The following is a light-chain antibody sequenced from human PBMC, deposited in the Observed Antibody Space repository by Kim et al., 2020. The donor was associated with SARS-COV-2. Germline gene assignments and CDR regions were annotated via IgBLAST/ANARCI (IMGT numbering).Light chain of an antibody. V-gene: IGKV3-15*01. Sequence: PGERSPLSCSASQSVSSNLAWYQQKPGQAPRLLIYGASTRATCIPARFSGSGSGTEFTLTISSLQSEDFAVYYCQQYNDWPPGDTFGQGTKLEI. J-gene: IGKJ2*01. CDR1: QSVSSN. CDR2: GAS. CDR3: QQYNDWPPGDT.